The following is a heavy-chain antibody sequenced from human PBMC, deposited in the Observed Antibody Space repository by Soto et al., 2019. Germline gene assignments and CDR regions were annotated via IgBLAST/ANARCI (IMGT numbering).Heavy chain of an antibody. J-gene: IGHJ4*02. CDR1: GYTFTSYY. CDR2: INPSGGST. D-gene: IGHD5-18*01. V-gene: IGHV1-46*01. CDR3: ARVGGDSYGGVDY. Sequence: QVQLVQSGAEVKKPGASVKVSCKASGYTFTSYYMHWVRQAPGQGLEWMGIINPSGGSTTYAKKIXXRXSMTRDPSTSTVYMELSSLRSEDTAVYSCARVGGDSYGGVDYWGQGTLVTVSS.